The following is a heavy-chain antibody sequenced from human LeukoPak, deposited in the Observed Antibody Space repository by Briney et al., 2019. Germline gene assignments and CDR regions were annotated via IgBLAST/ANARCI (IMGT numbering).Heavy chain of an antibody. CDR2: INPSGGST. CDR1: GYTFTSYY. CDR3: AVPGGSYSSFDY. D-gene: IGHD1-26*01. V-gene: IGHV1-46*01. Sequence: GASVEVSCKASGYTFTSYYMHWVRQAPGQGLEWMGIINPSGGSTSYAQKFQGRVTMTRDTSTSTVYMELSSLRSEDTAVYYCAVPGGSYSSFDYWGQGTLVTVSS. J-gene: IGHJ4*02.